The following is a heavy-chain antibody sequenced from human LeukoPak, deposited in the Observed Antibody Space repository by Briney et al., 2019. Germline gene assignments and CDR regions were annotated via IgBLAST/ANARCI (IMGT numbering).Heavy chain of an antibody. CDR2: IYHSGST. J-gene: IGHJ4*02. D-gene: IGHD2-2*01. V-gene: IGHV4-30-2*01. Sequence: SETLSLTCTVSGGSISSGGYYWGWIWQPPGKGLEWIGYIYHSGSTYYNPSLKSRVTISVDRSKNQFSLKLSSVTAADTAVYYCARGAPPTSWGQGTLVTVSS. CDR1: GGSISSGGYY. CDR3: ARGAPPTS.